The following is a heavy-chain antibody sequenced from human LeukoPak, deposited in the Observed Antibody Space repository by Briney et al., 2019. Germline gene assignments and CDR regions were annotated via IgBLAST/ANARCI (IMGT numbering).Heavy chain of an antibody. CDR3: AKDAGDYYGSVTHFDY. CDR1: GFTFSTYA. D-gene: IGHD3-10*01. Sequence: QPGGSLRPSCAASGFTFSTYAMSWVRQAPGKGLEWVSGISGSGDSTYYADSVKGRFSISRDNSKNTLYLHMNSVRADDTAVYYCAKDAGDYYGSVTHFDYWGQGTLVTVSS. CDR2: ISGSGDST. J-gene: IGHJ4*02. V-gene: IGHV3-23*01.